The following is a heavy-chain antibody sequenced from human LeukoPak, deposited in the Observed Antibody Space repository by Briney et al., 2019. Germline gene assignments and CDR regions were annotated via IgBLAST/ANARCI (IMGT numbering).Heavy chain of an antibody. Sequence: ASVKVSCKASGYTFTSYGISWARQAPGQGLEWMGWISVYNGNTNYAQKLQGRATMTTDTSTSTAYMELRSLRSDDTAVYYCARDVFSGYPPFGYWGQGTLVTVSS. V-gene: IGHV1-18*01. CDR3: ARDVFSGYPPFGY. CDR2: ISVYNGNT. CDR1: GYTFTSYG. J-gene: IGHJ4*02. D-gene: IGHD5-12*01.